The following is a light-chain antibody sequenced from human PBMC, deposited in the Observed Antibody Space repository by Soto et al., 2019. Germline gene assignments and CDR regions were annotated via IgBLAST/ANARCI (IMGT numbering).Light chain of an antibody. CDR2: GNS. Sequence: QSVLTQPPSVSGAPGQRVTISCTGSSSNIGAGYDVHWYQQLPGTAPKLLIYGNSNRPSGVPDRFSGSKSGTSASLAISGLQSEDEADYYCAVWDDSLNGWVFGGGTKLTVL. V-gene: IGLV1-40*01. CDR1: SSNIGAGYD. CDR3: AVWDDSLNGWV. J-gene: IGLJ3*02.